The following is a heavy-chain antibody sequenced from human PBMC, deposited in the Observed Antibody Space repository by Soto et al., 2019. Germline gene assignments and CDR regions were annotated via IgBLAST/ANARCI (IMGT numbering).Heavy chain of an antibody. Sequence: QVQLVQSGAEVKKPGSSVRLSCTASGDTFSFYTISWVRQAPGQGPEWMGRIITMVGMADYPQKFQGRVTISADKSTSTAYMVLSSLRSDDTAVYFCATNYASGSTHFDYWGQGTLVTVSS. D-gene: IGHD3-10*01. J-gene: IGHJ4*02. CDR2: IITMVGMA. CDR1: GDTFSFYT. CDR3: ATNYASGSTHFDY. V-gene: IGHV1-69*02.